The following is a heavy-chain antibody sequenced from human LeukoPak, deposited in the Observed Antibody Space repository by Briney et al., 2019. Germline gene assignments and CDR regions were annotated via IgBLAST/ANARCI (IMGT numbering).Heavy chain of an antibody. CDR2: ISGSGGGT. CDR3: ARPWGDVSIATWFNP. Sequence: GGSLRLSCAASGFIFSSFSMNWVRQAPEKGLEWVSTISGSGGGTYYADSVKGRFTISRDDSKNTLYLQLNSLRAEDTAIYYCARPWGDVSIATWFNPWGQGTLVTVSS. CDR1: GFIFSSFS. J-gene: IGHJ5*02. V-gene: IGHV3-23*01. D-gene: IGHD3-16*01.